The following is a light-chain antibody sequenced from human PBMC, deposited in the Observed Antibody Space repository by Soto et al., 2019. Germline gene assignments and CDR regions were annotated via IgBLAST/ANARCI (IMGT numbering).Light chain of an antibody. CDR1: SSDVGGYNY. J-gene: IGLJ1*01. CDR2: DVS. V-gene: IGLV2-11*01. Sequence: QSVLTQPRSVSGSPGQSVTISCTGTSSDVGGYNYVSWYQQHPGKAPKLMIYDVSKRPSGVPDRFSGSKYGNTASLTISGRKDADESDYYCYSYAGRVYVFGTGTPLTVL. CDR3: YSYAGRVYV.